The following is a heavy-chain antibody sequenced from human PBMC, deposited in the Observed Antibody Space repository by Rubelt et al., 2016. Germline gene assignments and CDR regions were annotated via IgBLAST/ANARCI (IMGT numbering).Heavy chain of an antibody. CDR1: GYTFTSYA. J-gene: IGHJ4*02. CDR3: AAARQ. CDR2: IVVGSGNP. Sequence: QLVQSGAEVKKPGSSVKVSCKASGYTFTSYAMNWVRQAPGQGLEWMGWIVVGSGNPGYAQSLHGIVTITRDLTTNTANMELSSLESADTAVYYCAAARQWGQGTPVTVSS. V-gene: IGHV1-58*02.